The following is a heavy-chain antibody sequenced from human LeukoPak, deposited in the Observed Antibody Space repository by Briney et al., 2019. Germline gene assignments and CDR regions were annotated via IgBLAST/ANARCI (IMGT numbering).Heavy chain of an antibody. V-gene: IGHV3-74*01. CDR1: GFPFSTYW. J-gene: IGHJ4*02. D-gene: IGHD6-13*01. CDR2: INNDGSST. CDR3: ARESYSSSWYGPDY. Sequence: PGGSLRLSCAASGFPFSTYWMHWVRQAPGKGLVWVSRINNDGSSTTYADSVKGRFTISRDNAKNTLYLQIDSLRAEDTAVYSCARESYSSSWYGPDYWGQGTVVTVSS.